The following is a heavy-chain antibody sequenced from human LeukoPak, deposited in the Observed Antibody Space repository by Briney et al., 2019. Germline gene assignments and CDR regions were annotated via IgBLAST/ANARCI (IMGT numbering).Heavy chain of an antibody. Sequence: SGGSLRLSCAASGFTVSSNYMSWVRQAPGKGLEWVSVIYNGGSTYYADSVKGRFTISRDNSKNTLYLQMNSLRAEDTAVYYCARARYYDSSGYTLWGQGTLVTVSS. CDR1: GFTVSSNY. J-gene: IGHJ4*02. CDR2: IYNGGST. CDR3: ARARYYDSSGYTL. D-gene: IGHD3-22*01. V-gene: IGHV3-53*01.